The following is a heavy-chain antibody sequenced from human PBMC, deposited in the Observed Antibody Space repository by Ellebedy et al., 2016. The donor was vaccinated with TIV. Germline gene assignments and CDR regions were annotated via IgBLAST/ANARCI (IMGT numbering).Heavy chain of an antibody. CDR1: GVSFNNDP. J-gene: IGHJ5*02. V-gene: IGHV4-59*08. CDR3: ARMGGVAGPRWFDP. Sequence: MPSETLSLTCLVSGVSFNNDPWSRIRQSPGKGLEWIGYVNQRRTTKYNSSFLSRVTISIDTSKNQFSLTVTSVTAADTAVYFCARMGGVAGPRWFDPWGPGTQVIVSS. CDR2: VNQRRTT. D-gene: IGHD6-19*01.